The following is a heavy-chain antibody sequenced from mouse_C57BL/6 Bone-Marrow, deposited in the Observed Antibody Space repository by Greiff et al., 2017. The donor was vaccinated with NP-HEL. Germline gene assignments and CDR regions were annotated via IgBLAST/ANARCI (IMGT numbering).Heavy chain of an antibody. V-gene: IGHV10-3*01. CDR2: IRSKSSNYAT. Sequence: DVKLVESGGGLVQPKGSLKLSCAASGFTFNTYAMHWVRQAPGKGLEWVARIRSKSSNYATYYADSVKDRFTISRDDSQSMLYLQMNNLKTEDTAMYYCVRDGPESGTAQASWSAYWGQGTLVTVSA. D-gene: IGHD3-2*02. J-gene: IGHJ3*01. CDR1: GFTFNTYA. CDR3: VRDGPESGTAQASWSAY.